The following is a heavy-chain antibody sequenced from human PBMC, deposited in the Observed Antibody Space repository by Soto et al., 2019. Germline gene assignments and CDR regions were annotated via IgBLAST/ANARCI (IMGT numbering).Heavy chain of an antibody. J-gene: IGHJ5*02. V-gene: IGHV4-39*01. CDR3: ARHIVVVTARGYWFDP. CDR2: IYYSGST. CDR1: GGSISSSSYY. Sequence: SETLSLTCTVSGGSISSSSYYWGWIRQPPGKGLEWIGSIYYSGSTYYNPSLKSRVTISVDTSKNQFSLKLSSVTAADTAVYYCARHIVVVTARGYWFDPWGQGTVVTVSS. D-gene: IGHD2-21*02.